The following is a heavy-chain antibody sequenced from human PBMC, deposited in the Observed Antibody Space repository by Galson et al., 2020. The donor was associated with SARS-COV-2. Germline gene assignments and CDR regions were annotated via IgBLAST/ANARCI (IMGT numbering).Heavy chain of an antibody. CDR3: VRGGSYYFDNWFDP. CDR1: GLIFSNYA. D-gene: IGHD1-26*01. Sequence: GESLKISCAASGLIFSNYAMSWVRPAPGKGPECVSVISGSGDITHYADSVRGRFTISRDNSRSMVFLQMNSLRVDDTAVYYCVRGGSYYFDNWFDPWGQGILVAVSS. CDR2: ISGSGDIT. V-gene: IGHV3-23*01. J-gene: IGHJ5*02.